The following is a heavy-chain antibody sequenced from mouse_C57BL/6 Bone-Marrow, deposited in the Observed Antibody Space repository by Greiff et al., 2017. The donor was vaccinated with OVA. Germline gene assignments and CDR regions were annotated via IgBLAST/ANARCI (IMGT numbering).Heavy chain of an antibody. D-gene: IGHD1-1*01. CDR3: ARPPYYYGSSYEAMDY. Sequence: VQLQQSGAELVRPGTSVKVSCKASGYAFTNYLIEWVKQRPGQGLEWIGVINPGSGGTNYNEKFKGKATLTADKSSSTAYMQLSSLKSEDSAVYFCARPPYYYGSSYEAMDYWGQGTSVTVSS. V-gene: IGHV1-54*01. J-gene: IGHJ4*01. CDR1: GYAFTNYL. CDR2: INPGSGGT.